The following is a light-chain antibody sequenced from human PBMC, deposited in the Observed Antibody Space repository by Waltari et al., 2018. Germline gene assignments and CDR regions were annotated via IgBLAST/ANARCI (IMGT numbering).Light chain of an antibody. CDR1: QDIKKF. Sequence: DIQMTQSPTSLSASVGDRITITCQASQDIKKFLNWFKQRPGKAPKLLIYETSKLETGVPSRFSGSASGAISSLTINSLQPDDAAIYFCQQYDRLPYTFGQGTKLEIK. V-gene: IGKV1-33*01. CDR2: ETS. CDR3: QQYDRLPYT. J-gene: IGKJ2*01.